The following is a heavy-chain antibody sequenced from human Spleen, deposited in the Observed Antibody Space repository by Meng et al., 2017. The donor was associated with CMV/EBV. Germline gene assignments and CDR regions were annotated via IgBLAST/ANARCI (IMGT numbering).Heavy chain of an antibody. J-gene: IGHJ4*02. D-gene: IGHD5/OR15-5a*01. CDR3: ARGLGDSVSDNYFDY. Sequence: GESLKISCAASGFTFNNYEMNWVRQATGKGLEWVSSISSSSSYLYYADSVKGRFTISRDNAKNALHLQMSSLRAEDTAMYYCARGLGDSVSDNYFDYWGQGILVTVSS. V-gene: IGHV3-21*01. CDR1: GFTFNNYE. CDR2: ISSSSSYL.